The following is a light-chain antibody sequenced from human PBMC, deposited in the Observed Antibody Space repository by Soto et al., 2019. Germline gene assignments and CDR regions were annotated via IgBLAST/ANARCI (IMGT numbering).Light chain of an antibody. V-gene: IGKV1-5*03. CDR2: EAS. J-gene: IGKJ1*01. CDR3: LQYSGNPSRP. CDR1: HSISRR. Sequence: DIQMTQSPSTLSASVGDRAIITCRATHSISRRLARYQQKPGKAPKLLIYEASNLETGVSSRFSGSGSGAEGTLAISSLQPDDFATNYCLQYSGNPSRPFGQGTKV.